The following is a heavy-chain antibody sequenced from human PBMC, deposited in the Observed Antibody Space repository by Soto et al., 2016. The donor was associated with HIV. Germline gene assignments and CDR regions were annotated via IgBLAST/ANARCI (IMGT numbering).Heavy chain of an antibody. CDR3: ARVTSAVSGTAYYFDY. Sequence: QVQLVQSGAEVKKPGSSVKVSCKSSGGSFSSYAISWVRQAPGQGLEWMGGIIPIIATGNYAQKFQGRVTISADKSTRTVYMEVSSLTSEDTAVYYCARVTSAVSGTAYYFDYWGQGTLVTVSS. CDR2: IIPIIATG. CDR1: GGSFSSYA. D-gene: IGHD6-19*01. V-gene: IGHV1-69*06. J-gene: IGHJ4*02.